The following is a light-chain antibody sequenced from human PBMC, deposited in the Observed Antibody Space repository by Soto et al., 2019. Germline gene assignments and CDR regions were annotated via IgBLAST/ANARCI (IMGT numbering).Light chain of an antibody. Sequence: EVVLTQSPATLYLSPGERATLSCRASQSVTKYLAWYQQKPGQALRLLIYDVSKRATGIPARFSGSGSETHFTLTISSLQPGDFAVYYCHQRSNWPLTFGGGTKLEIK. CDR3: HQRSNWPLT. V-gene: IGKV3-11*01. CDR2: DVS. CDR1: QSVTKY. J-gene: IGKJ4*01.